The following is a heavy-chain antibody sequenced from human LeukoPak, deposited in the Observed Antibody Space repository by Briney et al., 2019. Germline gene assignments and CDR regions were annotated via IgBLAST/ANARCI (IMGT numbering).Heavy chain of an antibody. J-gene: IGHJ2*01. Sequence: ASVTVSFKASGYTFTNYYMHWVRQAPGQGLEWMGIINPSGGSTSYAQKFQGRVTMTRDTSTSTVYMELSSLRSEDTAVYYCARDLYSYPSGWGGGFDLWGRGTLVTVSS. D-gene: IGHD5-18*01. CDR3: ARDLYSYPSGWGGGFDL. V-gene: IGHV1-46*01. CDR1: GYTFTNYY. CDR2: INPSGGST.